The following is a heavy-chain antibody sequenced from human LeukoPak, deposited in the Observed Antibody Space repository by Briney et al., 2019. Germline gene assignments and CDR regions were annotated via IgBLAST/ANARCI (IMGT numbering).Heavy chain of an antibody. D-gene: IGHD6-19*01. Sequence: SGPALVKPTLTLTLTCTFSGFSLSTSGMCVSWIRQPPGKALEWLARIDWDDDKYYSTSLKTRLTISKDTSKNQVVLTMTNMDPVDTATYYCARIRIAVAGKGGWFDPWGQGTLVTVSS. V-gene: IGHV2-70*11. CDR1: GFSLSTSGMC. CDR3: ARIRIAVAGKGGWFDP. CDR2: IDWDDDK. J-gene: IGHJ5*02.